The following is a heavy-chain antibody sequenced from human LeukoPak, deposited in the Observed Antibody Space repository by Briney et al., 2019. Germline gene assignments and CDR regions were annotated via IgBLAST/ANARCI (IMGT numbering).Heavy chain of an antibody. J-gene: IGHJ5*02. CDR2: IYHNGST. V-gene: IGHV4-38-2*02. Sequence: SETLSLTCSVSDYSINSIYYWGWIRQPPGKGLEWIGSIYHNGSTYYNPSLKSRVTILVDTSKNQFSLKLNSVMAAATAVYYCARVRFPYYYDAWGQGTLVTVSS. CDR3: ARVRFPYYYDA. D-gene: IGHD3-22*01. CDR1: DYSINSIYY.